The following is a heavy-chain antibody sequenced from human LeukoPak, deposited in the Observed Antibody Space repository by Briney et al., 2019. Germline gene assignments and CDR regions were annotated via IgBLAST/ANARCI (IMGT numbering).Heavy chain of an antibody. CDR1: GDSFNSYY. D-gene: IGHD2-2*01. Sequence: SETLSLTCTVSGDSFNSYYWNWIRQPPGKGLEWIGSIYYSGSTYYNPSLKSRVTISVDTSKNQFSLKLSSVTAADTAVYYCATTGGDIVVVPAAADYWGQGTLVTVSS. CDR3: ATTGGDIVVVPAAADY. V-gene: IGHV4-59*05. J-gene: IGHJ4*02. CDR2: IYYSGST.